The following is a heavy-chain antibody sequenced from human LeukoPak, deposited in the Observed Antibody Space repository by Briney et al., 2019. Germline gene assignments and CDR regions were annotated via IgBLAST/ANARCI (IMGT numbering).Heavy chain of an antibody. CDR1: GLTFSDFG. CDR2: ISSGSSTI. D-gene: IGHD3-22*01. Sequence: PGGSLRLSCTGSGLTFSDFGLSWFRQAPGKGLEWVSYISSGSSTIYYADSVKGRFTTSRDNAKNSLYLQMNSLRAEDTAVYYCARGSPNEYDSSGYYSPLGYWGQGTLVIVST. CDR3: ARGSPNEYDSSGYYSPLGY. V-gene: IGHV3-48*04. J-gene: IGHJ4*02.